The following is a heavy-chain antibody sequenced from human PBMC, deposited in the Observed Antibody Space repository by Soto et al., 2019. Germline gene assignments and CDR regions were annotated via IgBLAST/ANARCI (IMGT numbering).Heavy chain of an antibody. CDR1: GFSLPTGGVG. Sequence: QITLQESGPTVVKPTETLTLTCTFSGFSLPTGGVGVGWVRQSPGKAPEWLALIYWDDDKRYSTSLKSRLTITKDTSKNQVVLTMANVDPADTATYYCAHRVLRTVFGLVTTTAIYFDFWGQGTPVVVSS. J-gene: IGHJ4*02. V-gene: IGHV2-5*02. CDR3: AHRVLRTVFGLVTTTAIYFDF. CDR2: IYWDDDK. D-gene: IGHD3-3*01.